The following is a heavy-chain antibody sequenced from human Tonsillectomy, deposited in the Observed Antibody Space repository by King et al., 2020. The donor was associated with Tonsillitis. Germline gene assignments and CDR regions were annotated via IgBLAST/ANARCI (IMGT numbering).Heavy chain of an antibody. CDR3: ARDKGADYFDSGRGAFDV. CDR2: ISSSSTYI. V-gene: IGHV3-21*03. J-gene: IGHJ3*01. D-gene: IGHD3-22*01. Sequence: VQLVESGGGLVTPGVSLILSCATSGFTFSNSDINWVLQAPGKGLEWFAAISSSSTYIYYADSVKGRFTISTDNAKNSLYLQMNSLRAGDTAVYYCARDKGADYFDSGRGAFDVWGQGTMVTVSS. CDR1: GFTFSNSD.